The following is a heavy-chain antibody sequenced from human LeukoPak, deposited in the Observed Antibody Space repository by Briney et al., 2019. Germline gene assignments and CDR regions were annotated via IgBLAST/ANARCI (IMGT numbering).Heavy chain of an antibody. J-gene: IGHJ4*02. Sequence: TGGSLRLSCAASGFTFDDYAMHWVRQAPGKGLEWVSGISWNSGSIGYADSVKGRFTISRDNAKNSLYLQMNSLRAEDTALYYCAKGQTYYDYVWGSYRQPFDYWGQGTLVTVSS. CDR2: ISWNSGSI. CDR3: AKGQTYYDYVWGSYRQPFDY. V-gene: IGHV3-9*01. D-gene: IGHD3-16*02. CDR1: GFTFDDYA.